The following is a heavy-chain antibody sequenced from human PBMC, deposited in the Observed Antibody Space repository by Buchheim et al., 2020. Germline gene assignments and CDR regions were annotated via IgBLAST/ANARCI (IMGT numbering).Heavy chain of an antibody. V-gene: IGHV4-59*01. CDR3: ARVRPAGDLGLFDS. Sequence: QVQLQESGPGLVKPSETLSLTCTVSGGSISSYYWSWIRQPPGKGLEWIGYIYYSGSTNYNPSLKSRVTISVDTSKNQFSLKLSSATAADTAVYYCARVRPAGDLGLFDSWGQG. CDR1: GGSISSYY. J-gene: IGHJ5*01. D-gene: IGHD2-2*01. CDR2: IYYSGST.